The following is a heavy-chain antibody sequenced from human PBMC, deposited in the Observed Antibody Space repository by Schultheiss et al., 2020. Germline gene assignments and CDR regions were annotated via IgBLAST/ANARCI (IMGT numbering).Heavy chain of an antibody. V-gene: IGHV3-23*03. CDR2: IYSGGST. J-gene: IGHJ4*02. CDR3: AKDSDLKQLGLFDW. D-gene: IGHD6-13*01. CDR1: GFTFSSYA. Sequence: GGSLRLSCAASGFTFSSYAMSWVRQAPGKGLEWVSVIYSGGSTYYVESVKGRFTISRDNSKNTLYLQMNSLRAEDTALYYCAKDSDLKQLGLFDWWGQGTLVNGSS.